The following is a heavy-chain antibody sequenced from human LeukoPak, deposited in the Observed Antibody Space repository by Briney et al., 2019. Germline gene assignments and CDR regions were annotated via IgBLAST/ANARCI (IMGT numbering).Heavy chain of an antibody. CDR1: GGSISSYY. V-gene: IGHV4-59*08. Sequence: SETLSLTCTVSGGSISSYYWSWIRQPPGKGPEWIGYIYYSGSTNYNPSLKSRVTISVDTSKNQFSLKLSSVTAADTAVYYCARHSDYGDYVNWFDPWGQGTLVTVSS. CDR2: IYYSGST. D-gene: IGHD4-17*01. CDR3: ARHSDYGDYVNWFDP. J-gene: IGHJ5*02.